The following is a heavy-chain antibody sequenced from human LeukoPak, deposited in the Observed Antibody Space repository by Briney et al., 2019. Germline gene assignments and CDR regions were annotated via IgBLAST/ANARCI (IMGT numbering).Heavy chain of an antibody. CDR1: GFTVSSNY. Sequence: GSLRLSCAASGFTVSSNYMSWVRQPPGKGLEWIGEINHSGSTNYNPSLKSRVTISVDTSKNQFSLKLSSVTAADTAVYYCARGPSRYCSGGSCYYYYGMDVWGQGTTVTVSS. J-gene: IGHJ6*02. V-gene: IGHV4-34*01. CDR2: INHSGST. D-gene: IGHD2-15*01. CDR3: ARGPSRYCSGGSCYYYYGMDV.